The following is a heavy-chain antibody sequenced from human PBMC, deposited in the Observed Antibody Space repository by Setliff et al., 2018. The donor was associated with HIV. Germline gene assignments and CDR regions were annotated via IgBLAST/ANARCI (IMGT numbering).Heavy chain of an antibody. CDR1: GYTFTNYA. V-gene: IGHV1-3*01. Sequence: ASVKVSCKASGYTFTNYAMHWVRQAPRQRLEWMGWINAGNGDTKYSQKFQGRVTFTWDTSASTAYMELSSLRSEDTALYYCARDSGDDYSDYYYYGMDVWGQGTKVTVSS. CDR2: INAGNGDT. CDR3: ARDSGDDYSDYYYYGMDV. J-gene: IGHJ6*02. D-gene: IGHD4-4*01.